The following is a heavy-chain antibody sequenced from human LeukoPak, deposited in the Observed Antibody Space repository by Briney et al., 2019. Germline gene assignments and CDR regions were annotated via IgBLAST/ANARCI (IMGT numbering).Heavy chain of an antibody. Sequence: SETLSLTCTVSGGSISSYYWSWIRQPAGKGLEWIGRIYTSGSTNYNPSLESRVTMSLDTSKNQISLELSSVTAADTAVHYCARDRVSGWFGETLTADGLDVWGQGTTVTVSS. V-gene: IGHV4-4*07. D-gene: IGHD3-10*01. J-gene: IGHJ6*01. CDR2: IYTSGST. CDR1: GGSISSYY. CDR3: ARDRVSGWFGETLTADGLDV.